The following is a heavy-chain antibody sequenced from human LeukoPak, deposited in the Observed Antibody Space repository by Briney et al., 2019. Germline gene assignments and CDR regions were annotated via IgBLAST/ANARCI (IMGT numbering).Heavy chain of an antibody. CDR2: INPNSGGT. CDR1: GYTFTGYY. V-gene: IGHV1-2*02. D-gene: IGHD3-3*02. CDR3: ARGASWEWGFYYWYFDL. Sequence: ASVKVSCKASGYTFTGYYMHWVRQAPGQGLEWMGWINPNSGGTNYAQKFQGRVTMTRDTSISTAYMELSRLRSDDTAVYYCARGASWEWGFYYWYFDLWGRGTLVTVSS. J-gene: IGHJ2*01.